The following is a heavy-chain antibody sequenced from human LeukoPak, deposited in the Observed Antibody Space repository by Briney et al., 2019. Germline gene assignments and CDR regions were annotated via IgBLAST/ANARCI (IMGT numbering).Heavy chain of an antibody. CDR3: ARGDAFSVDH. CDR2: IHPEGNEK. J-gene: IGHJ4*02. V-gene: IGHV3-7*04. CDR1: GFTFRNFW. Sequence: PGGFLRLSCPAFGFTFRNFWMSWVRQAPRRGLEWVANIHPEGNEKYHVESVKGRFTISRDNAKSSLFLQMNGLRAEDTAVYYCARGDAFSVDHWGQGTLVTVSS.